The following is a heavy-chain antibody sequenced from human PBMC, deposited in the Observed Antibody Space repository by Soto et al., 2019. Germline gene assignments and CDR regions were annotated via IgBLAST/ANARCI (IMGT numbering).Heavy chain of an antibody. V-gene: IGHV4-39*01. CDR1: GGSISSTNYY. D-gene: IGHD6-13*01. CDR2: IYYSGST. Sequence: QLQLQESGPGLVKPSETLSLICTVSGGSISSTNYYWGWIRQSPGKGLEWIGSIYYSGSTYYNPSLKSRAIISVDTSKSQCSLKLSSVTAADTAVYSCASRTGAGSFDYWGQGTLVTVSS. J-gene: IGHJ4*02. CDR3: ASRTGAGSFDY.